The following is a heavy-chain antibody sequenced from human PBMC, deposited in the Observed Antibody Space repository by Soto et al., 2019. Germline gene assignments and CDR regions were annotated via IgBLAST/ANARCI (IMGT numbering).Heavy chain of an antibody. CDR1: GFTFSVYA. V-gene: IGHV3-23*01. CDR3: AKDRTFGPPLVRFDS. J-gene: IGHJ4*02. D-gene: IGHD6-6*01. CDR2: ISGNGGST. Sequence: PGGSLRLSCGASGFTFSVYAMTWVRQAPGKALEWVSAISGNGGSTYYADSVKGRFTISRDNSKSTLHLQMNSLRVEDTAVYYCAKDRTFGPPLVRFDSWGQGTLVTVSS.